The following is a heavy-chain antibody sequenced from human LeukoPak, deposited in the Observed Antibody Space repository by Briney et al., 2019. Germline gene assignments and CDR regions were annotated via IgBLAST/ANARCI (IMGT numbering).Heavy chain of an antibody. D-gene: IGHD2-2*01. V-gene: IGHV1-18*01. CDR1: GYTFTSYG. CDR3: ARDRPSNRYCSSTSCYQDDAFDI. J-gene: IGHJ3*02. CDR2: ISAYNGNT. Sequence: GASVKVSCKASGYTFTSYGISWVRQAPGQGLEWMGWISAYNGNTNYAQKLRGRVTMTTDTSTSTAYMELRSLRSDDTAVYYCARDRPSNRYCSSTSCYQDDAFDIWGQGTMVTVSS.